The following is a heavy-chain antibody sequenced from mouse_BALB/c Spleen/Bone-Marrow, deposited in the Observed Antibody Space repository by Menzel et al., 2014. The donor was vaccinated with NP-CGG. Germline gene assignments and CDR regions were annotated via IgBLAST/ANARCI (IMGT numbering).Heavy chain of an antibody. CDR1: GYTFTDHI. CDR2: IYPVSGET. D-gene: IGHD1-1*01. Sequence: QVQLQQSGAELASPGASVTLSCKASGYTFTDHIMNWVKKRPGQGLEWIGRIYPVSGETNYNQKFMGKATFSVDRSSSGVCMVLKSLTSEGAAVYYCGRGNYGSSYGVEYWGQGTSVTVSS. V-gene: IGHV1-11*01. CDR3: GRGNYGSSYGVEY. J-gene: IGHJ4*01.